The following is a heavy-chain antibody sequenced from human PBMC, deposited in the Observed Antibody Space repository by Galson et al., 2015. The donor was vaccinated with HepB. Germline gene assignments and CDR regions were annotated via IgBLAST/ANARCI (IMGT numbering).Heavy chain of an antibody. Sequence: SLRLSCAASGFTFSSYAMHWVRQAPGKGLEWVAVISYDGSNKYYADSVKGRFTISRDNSKNTLYLQMNSLRAEDTAVYYCARGPLADYYDSSGSERLDAFDIWGQGTMVTVSS. CDR1: GFTFSSYA. CDR3: ARGPLADYYDSSGSERLDAFDI. CDR2: ISYDGSNK. J-gene: IGHJ3*02. V-gene: IGHV3-30-3*01. D-gene: IGHD3-22*01.